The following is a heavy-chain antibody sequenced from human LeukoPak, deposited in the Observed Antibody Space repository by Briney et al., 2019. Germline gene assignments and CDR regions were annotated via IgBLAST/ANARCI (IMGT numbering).Heavy chain of an antibody. CDR3: ARAPGAALD. Sequence: SETLSLTCAVCGGSFSGYYWGWIRQPPGKGLEWIGEINHRGSTNYNPSLKSRVTVSLDTSKNQFSLKLSSVTAADTAVYYCARAPGAALDWGQGTLVTVSS. CDR2: INHRGST. D-gene: IGHD2-15*01. J-gene: IGHJ4*02. CDR1: GGSFSGYY. V-gene: IGHV4-34*01.